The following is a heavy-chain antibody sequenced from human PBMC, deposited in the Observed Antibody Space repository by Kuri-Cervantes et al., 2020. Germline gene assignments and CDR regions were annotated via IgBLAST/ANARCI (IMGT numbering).Heavy chain of an antibody. CDR1: GGSVSSGSYY. D-gene: IGHD1-1*01. CDR2: IYYSGST. V-gene: IGHV4-61*01. Sequence: SETLSLTCTVSGGSVSSGSYYWSWIRQPPGKGLEWIGYIYYSGSTNYNPSLKSRVTISVDTSKNQFSLRLRSVTAADTAVYYCARGRATGTGARGGYYMDVWVKGTAVTVSS. CDR3: ARGRATGTGARGGYYMDV. J-gene: IGHJ6*03.